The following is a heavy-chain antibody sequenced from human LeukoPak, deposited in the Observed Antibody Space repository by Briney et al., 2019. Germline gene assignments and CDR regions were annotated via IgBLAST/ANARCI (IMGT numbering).Heavy chain of an antibody. Sequence: GGSLRLSCAASGFTFSSYAMSWVRQAPGKGLEWVSAISGSGGSTYYADSVKGRFAISRDNSKNTLYLQTNSLRAEDTAVYYCAKDMGYSGSWPGYFDYWGQGVLVTVSS. CDR1: GFTFSSYA. V-gene: IGHV3-23*01. CDR3: AKDMGYSGSWPGYFDY. CDR2: ISGSGGST. J-gene: IGHJ4*02. D-gene: IGHD1-26*01.